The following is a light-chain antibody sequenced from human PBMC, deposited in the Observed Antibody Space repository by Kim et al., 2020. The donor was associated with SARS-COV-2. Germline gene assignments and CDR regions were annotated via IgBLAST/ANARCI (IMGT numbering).Light chain of an antibody. Sequence: KTVILSCARSGGNIDSNDVQWYQQRPGSAPTTVIYRDHQRPSGVPARFSGSIDSSSNSAFLTIPRLQTEAEDDYYSQSYDSNTRWVFGGGTQLTVL. V-gene: IGLV6-57*03. CDR2: RDH. J-gene: IGLJ3*02. CDR3: QSYDSNTRWV. CDR1: GGNIDSND.